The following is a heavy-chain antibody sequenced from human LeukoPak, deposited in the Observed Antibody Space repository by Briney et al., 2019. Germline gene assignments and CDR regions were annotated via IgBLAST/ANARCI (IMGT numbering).Heavy chain of an antibody. D-gene: IGHD6-13*01. V-gene: IGHV3-48*04. Sequence: GGSLRLSCAASGFTFSSYSMNWVRQAPGKGLEWVSYISSSSSTIYYADSVKGRFTISRDNAKNSLYLQMNSLRAEDTAVYYCARAGYSSSWLKGADYWGQGTLVTVSS. CDR3: ARAGYSSSWLKGADY. CDR2: ISSSSSTI. CDR1: GFTFSSYS. J-gene: IGHJ4*02.